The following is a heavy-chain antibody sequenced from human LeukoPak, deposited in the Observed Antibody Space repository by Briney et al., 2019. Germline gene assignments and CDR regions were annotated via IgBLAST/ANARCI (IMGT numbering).Heavy chain of an antibody. CDR1: GFTFISYG. D-gene: IGHD3-22*01. CDR3: AKDVAAGWLLATDYHFDY. J-gene: IGHJ4*02. CDR2: ISYDGSNK. Sequence: GGSLRLSCAASGFTFISYGMHWVRQAPGKGLEWVAVISYDGSNKYYADSVKGRFTISRDNSKNTLYLQMNSLRTEDTAVYYCAKDVAAGWLLATDYHFDYWGQGTLVTVSS. V-gene: IGHV3-30*18.